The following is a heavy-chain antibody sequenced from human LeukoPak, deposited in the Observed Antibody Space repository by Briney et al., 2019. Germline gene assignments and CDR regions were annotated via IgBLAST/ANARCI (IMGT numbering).Heavy chain of an antibody. V-gene: IGHV3-7*03. J-gene: IGHJ4*02. CDR1: GFTFSDYW. Sequence: GGSLRLSCAASGFTFSDYWMQWVRQAPGKGLEWVANIKEDGSNKYYVDSVKGRFTISRDNAKNSLYLQMNSLGAEDTAVYYCARVSGSYYADYWGQGTLVTVSS. CDR3: ARVSGSYYADY. D-gene: IGHD1-26*01. CDR2: IKEDGSNK.